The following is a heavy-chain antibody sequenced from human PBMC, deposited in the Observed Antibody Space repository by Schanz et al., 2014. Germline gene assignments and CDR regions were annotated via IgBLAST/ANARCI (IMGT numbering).Heavy chain of an antibody. CDR1: GFTFSSYS. J-gene: IGHJ3*02. V-gene: IGHV3-21*02. Sequence: EVLLVESGGGLVTPGESLRLSCAASGFTFSSYSMNWVRQAPGKGLEWVSSVSHGGTYIYYADSVRGRFTISRDNAKNSLFLQMNSLRADDTAVYYCARDMLRRYGALEIWGRGTMVTVSS. CDR3: ARDMLRRYGALEI. D-gene: IGHD2-8*01. CDR2: VSHGGTYI.